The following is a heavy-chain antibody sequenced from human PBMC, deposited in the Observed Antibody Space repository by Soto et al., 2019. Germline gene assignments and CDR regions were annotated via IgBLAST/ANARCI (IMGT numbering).Heavy chain of an antibody. Sequence: QVQLVQSGAAVKKPGSSVKVSCKSSGGTFSSYAISWVRQAPGQGLEWMGGIIPISGTANYAQKFQGRVTITADESTSTAYMELSSLRAEDTAVYYCEGAQGSSTSLEIYYSYYYGMDVWGQGTTVTVSS. V-gene: IGHV1-69*01. CDR3: EGAQGSSTSLEIYYSYYYGMDV. D-gene: IGHD2-2*01. J-gene: IGHJ6*02. CDR1: GGTFSSYA. CDR2: IIPISGTA.